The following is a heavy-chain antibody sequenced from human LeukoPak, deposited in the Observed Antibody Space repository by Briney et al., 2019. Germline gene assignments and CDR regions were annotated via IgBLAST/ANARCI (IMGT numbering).Heavy chain of an antibody. CDR2: IYNSGST. J-gene: IGHJ6*02. V-gene: IGHV4-59*01. D-gene: IGHD6-13*01. CDR1: GGSISTYY. Sequence: SSETLSLTCTVSGGSISTYYWSWIRKPPGKGLEWIGHIYNSGSTNYSPSLKSRVTISVDTSKNQFSLKLSSVAAADTAVYYCARDIARRMDVWGQGTTVTVSS. CDR3: ARDIARRMDV.